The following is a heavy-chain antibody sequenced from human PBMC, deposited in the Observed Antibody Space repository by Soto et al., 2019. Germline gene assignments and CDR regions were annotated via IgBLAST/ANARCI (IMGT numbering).Heavy chain of an antibody. Sequence: QVQLVQSGAEVKKPGASVKVSCKAYRQTISYYMHWVRQAPGQGPEWTGVIDPIGGSATYAQRFQGRVTLTTDTSTNTVYMELSSLRSEDTAVYYCARGAVGLVARGFGLDVWGQGTTVTVSS. CDR1: RQTISYY. J-gene: IGHJ6*02. CDR2: IDPIGGSA. V-gene: IGHV1-46*01. D-gene: IGHD3-10*01. CDR3: ARGAVGLVARGFGLDV.